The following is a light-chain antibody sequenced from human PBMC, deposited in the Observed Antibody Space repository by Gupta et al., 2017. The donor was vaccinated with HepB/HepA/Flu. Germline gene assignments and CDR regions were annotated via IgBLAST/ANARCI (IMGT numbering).Light chain of an antibody. CDR3: SSYAGSNNLMV. V-gene: IGLV2-8*01. Sequence: QSALTQPPSASGSPGQSVTLSCTGTSSDVGGYNYVSWYQQHPGKAPKLLIYEVSKRPSGVRDRFSGSKSGNTASLTVSGLQAEDEADYYCSSYAGSNNLMVFGGGTKLTVL. CDR2: EVS. CDR1: SSDVGGYNY. J-gene: IGLJ2*01.